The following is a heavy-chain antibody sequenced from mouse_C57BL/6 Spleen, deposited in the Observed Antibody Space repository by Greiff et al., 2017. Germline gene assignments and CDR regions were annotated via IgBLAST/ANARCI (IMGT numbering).Heavy chain of an antibody. D-gene: IGHD2-2*01. J-gene: IGHJ4*01. V-gene: IGHV14-2*01. Sequence: VQLKEPGAELVKPGASVKLSCKASGFNIPDYYMHWVKQRTEQGLEWIGRIDPEDGETKYAPKFQGKATITADTSSNTAYLQLSSLTSEDTAGYYCARFVVTTGYAMDYWGQGTSVTVSS. CDR2: IDPEDGET. CDR1: GFNIPDYY. CDR3: ARFVVTTGYAMDY.